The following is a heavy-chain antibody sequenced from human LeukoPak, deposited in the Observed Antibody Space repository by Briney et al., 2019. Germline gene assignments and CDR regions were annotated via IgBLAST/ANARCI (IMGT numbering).Heavy chain of an antibody. D-gene: IGHD2-2*01. CDR3: AREWGRREGRIVVVPAAPFDP. V-gene: IGHV1-69*01. Sequence: SVKVSCKASGGTFSSYAISWVRQAPGQGLEWMGGIIPIFGTANYAQKFQGRVTITADESTSTAYMELSSLRSEDTAVHYCAREWGRREGRIVVVPAAPFDPWGQGTLVTVSS. CDR1: GGTFSSYA. J-gene: IGHJ5*02. CDR2: IIPIFGTA.